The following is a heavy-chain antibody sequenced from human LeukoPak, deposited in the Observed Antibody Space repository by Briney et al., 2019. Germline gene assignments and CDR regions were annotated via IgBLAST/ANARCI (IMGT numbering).Heavy chain of an antibody. CDR1: GFTFSSYA. D-gene: IGHD6-19*01. J-gene: IGHJ4*02. Sequence: GGSLRLSCAASGFTFSSYAMSWVRQAPGKGLEWVSAISGSGGSTYYADSVKGRFTISRDNAKNSLYLQMNSLRAEDTAVYYCAVAGSRYFDYWGQGTLVTVSS. V-gene: IGHV3-23*01. CDR3: AVAGSRYFDY. CDR2: ISGSGGST.